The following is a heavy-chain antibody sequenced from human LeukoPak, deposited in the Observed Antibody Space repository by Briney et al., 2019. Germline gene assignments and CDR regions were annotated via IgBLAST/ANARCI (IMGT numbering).Heavy chain of an antibody. J-gene: IGHJ6*03. Sequence: GGSLRLSCAASGFTFSSYWMSWVRQAPGKGLEWVANIKQDGSEKYYVDSVKGRFTISRDNAKNSLYLQMNSLRAEDTAVYYCARDQEAAAGDYYYYYYYYMDVWGKGTTVTVSS. D-gene: IGHD6-13*01. V-gene: IGHV3-7*01. CDR2: IKQDGSEK. CDR1: GFTFSSYW. CDR3: ARDQEAAAGDYYYYYYYYMDV.